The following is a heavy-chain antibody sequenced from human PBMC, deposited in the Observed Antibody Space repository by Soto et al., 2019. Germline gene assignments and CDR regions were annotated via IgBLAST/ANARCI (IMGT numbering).Heavy chain of an antibody. D-gene: IGHD2-15*01. CDR2: IYYSGST. V-gene: IGHV4-59*01. CDR3: ARFRGVCSGGSCYSGPIDY. CDR1: GGSISSCY. Sequence: ASETLSLTCTVSGGSISSCYWSWIRQPPGKGLEWIGYIYYSGSTNYNPSLKSRVTISVDTSKNQFSLKLSSVTAADTAVYYCARFRGVCSGGSCYSGPIDYWGQGTLVTVSS. J-gene: IGHJ4*02.